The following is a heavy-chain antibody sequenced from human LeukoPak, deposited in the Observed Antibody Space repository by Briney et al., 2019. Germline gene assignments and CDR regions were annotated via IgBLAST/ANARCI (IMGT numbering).Heavy chain of an antibody. CDR1: GFTFSDYY. J-gene: IGHJ4*02. Sequence: GGSLRLSYAASGFTFSDYYMSWIRQAPGKGLEWVSYISSSGSTIYYADSVKGRFTISRDNAKNSLYLQMNSLRAEDTAVYYCARVHSSSWSYFDYWGQGTLVTVSS. D-gene: IGHD6-13*01. V-gene: IGHV3-11*01. CDR3: ARVHSSSWSYFDY. CDR2: ISSSGSTI.